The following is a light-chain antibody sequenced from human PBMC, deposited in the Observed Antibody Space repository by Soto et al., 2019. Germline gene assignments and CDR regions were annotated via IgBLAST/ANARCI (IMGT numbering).Light chain of an antibody. J-gene: IGLJ2*01. CDR2: DVN. Sequence: QSALTQPASVSGSPGQSIAISCIGTSSDVGAYNYVSWYQQHPGKAPKLVIYDVNNRPSGVSNRFSGSKSGNTASLTISGLQPEDEADYYCGSYTTSGSVVFGGGTKLTVL. V-gene: IGLV2-14*03. CDR1: SSDVGAYNY. CDR3: GSYTTSGSVV.